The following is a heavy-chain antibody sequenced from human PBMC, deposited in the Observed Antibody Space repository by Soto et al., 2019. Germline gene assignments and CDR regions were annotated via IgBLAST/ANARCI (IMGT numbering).Heavy chain of an antibody. CDR3: ARGIMFGGVLNGMDV. D-gene: IGHD3-16*01. J-gene: IGHJ6*02. CDR2: INTYNGKT. CDR1: GYTFTTYG. Sequence: QVQLVQSGAEVKKPGASVKVSCKASGYTFTTYGITWVRQAPGQGLEWMGWINTYNGKTYYAQKLQRRVTMTTDTSTSTAYMELRSLRSADTAVYYCARGIMFGGVLNGMDVWGQGTTVTVS. V-gene: IGHV1-18*01.